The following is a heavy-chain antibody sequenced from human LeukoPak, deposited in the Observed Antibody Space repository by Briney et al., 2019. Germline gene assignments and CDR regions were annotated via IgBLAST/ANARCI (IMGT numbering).Heavy chain of an antibody. CDR1: GGSISSYY. D-gene: IGHD3-3*01. J-gene: IGHJ6*03. V-gene: IGHV4-4*07. Sequence: SETLSLTCTVSGGSISSYYWSWIRQPAGKGLEWIGRIYTSGSTNYNPSLKSRVTMSVDTSKNQFSLKLSSVTAADTAVYYCARHAITIFGVVTPNYYMDVWGKGTTVTVSS. CDR2: IYTSGST. CDR3: ARHAITIFGVVTPNYYMDV.